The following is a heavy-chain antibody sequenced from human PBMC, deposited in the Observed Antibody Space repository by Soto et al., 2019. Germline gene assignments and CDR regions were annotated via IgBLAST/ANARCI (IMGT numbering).Heavy chain of an antibody. Sequence: HPGGSLRLSCAASGFTFSNFGMHWVRQAPGKGLEWVASISYDGNIKYSADSVKGRFTISRDNAKNSLYLQMNSLRDEDTAVYYCAREKGGYSGYDLVPREYWGQGTLVTVSS. CDR3: AREKGGYSGYDLVPREY. CDR1: GFTFSNFG. J-gene: IGHJ4*02. D-gene: IGHD5-12*01. CDR2: ISYDGNIK. V-gene: IGHV3-30*03.